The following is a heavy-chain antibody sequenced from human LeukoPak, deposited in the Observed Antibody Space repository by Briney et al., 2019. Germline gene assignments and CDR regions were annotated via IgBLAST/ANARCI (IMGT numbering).Heavy chain of an antibody. CDR3: ARELYDCWSGYPSPHFDY. CDR1: GVSISSYY. J-gene: IGHJ4*02. D-gene: IGHD3-3*01. Sequence: SETLSLTCTVSGVSISSYYRSWVRQPPGKGLGWVGYIYYSGSTNYNPSLKSRVTISVDPPKNQFALQLSSVTAADTAVYYCARELYDCWSGYPSPHFDYWGQGTLVTVSS. V-gene: IGHV4-59*01. CDR2: IYYSGST.